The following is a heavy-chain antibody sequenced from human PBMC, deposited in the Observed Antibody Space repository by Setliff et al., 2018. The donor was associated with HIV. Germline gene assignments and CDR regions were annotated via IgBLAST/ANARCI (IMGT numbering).Heavy chain of an antibody. CDR3: ATAGEMATIGYSYYYMGV. CDR2: INPIFGTT. Sequence: SVKVSCKASGYAFTGYYMHWVRQAPGQGLEWMGWINPIFGTTKYAQKFQGRVTITADESRTTAYLDLNSLRSEDTAVYYCATAGEMATIGYSYYYMGVWGKGTTVTVSS. D-gene: IGHD3-10*01. CDR1: GYAFTGYY. J-gene: IGHJ6*03. V-gene: IGHV1-69*13.